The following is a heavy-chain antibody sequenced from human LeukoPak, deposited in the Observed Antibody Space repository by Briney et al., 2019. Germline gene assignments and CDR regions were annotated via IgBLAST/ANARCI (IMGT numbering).Heavy chain of an antibody. D-gene: IGHD3-10*01. J-gene: IGHJ6*03. CDR3: ARGGSGYRNYYYYYYMDV. CDR2: INPNSGGT. V-gene: IGHV1-2*02. CDR1: GYTFTGYY. Sequence: GASVKVSCKASGYTFTGYYMHWVRQAPGQGLEWKGWINPNSGGTNYAQKFQGRVTMTRDTSISTAYMELSRLRSDDTAVYYCARGGSGYRNYYYYYYMDVWGKGTTVTVSS.